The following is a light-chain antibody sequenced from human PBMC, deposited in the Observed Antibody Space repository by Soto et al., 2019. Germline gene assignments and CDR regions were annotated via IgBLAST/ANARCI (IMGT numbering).Light chain of an antibody. CDR1: RSDVGSYNL. J-gene: IGLJ1*01. Sequence: QSARPQPASVSGSLAQSITISCTGTRSDVGSYNLVSWYQHHPGKAPKLMIYEVSKRPSGVSNRFSGSKSGNTASLTISGLQAEDEADYYCCSYAGSSTFPYVFGTGT. CDR2: EVS. V-gene: IGLV2-23*02. CDR3: CSYAGSSTFPYV.